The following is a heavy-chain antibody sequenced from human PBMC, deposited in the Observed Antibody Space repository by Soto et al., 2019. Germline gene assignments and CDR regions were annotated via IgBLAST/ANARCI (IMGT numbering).Heavy chain of an antibody. Sequence: QVQLVQSGAEVKKPGSSVKVSCKASGGTFSSYTISWVRQAPGQGLEWMGRIIPILGIANYAQKFQGRVTITADKSTSTAYMELSSLRAEDTAVYYCARMLGYCSGGSCYSSWFDPWGQGPLVTVSS. J-gene: IGHJ5*02. CDR1: GGTFSSYT. D-gene: IGHD2-15*01. CDR2: IIPILGIA. CDR3: ARMLGYCSGGSCYSSWFDP. V-gene: IGHV1-69*02.